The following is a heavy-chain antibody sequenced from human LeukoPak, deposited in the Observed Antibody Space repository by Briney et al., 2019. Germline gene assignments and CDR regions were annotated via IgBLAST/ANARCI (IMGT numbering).Heavy chain of an antibody. CDR2: ISGSGGST. V-gene: IGHV3-23*01. J-gene: IGHJ4*02. Sequence: GGSLRLSCAASGFTFSSYAMSWVRQAPGKGLGWVSAISGSGGSTYYADSVKGRFTISRDNSKNTLYLQMNSLRAEDTAVYYCAKVPYFDWLLPYYFDYWGQGTLVTVSS. D-gene: IGHD3-9*01. CDR3: AKVPYFDWLLPYYFDY. CDR1: GFTFSSYA.